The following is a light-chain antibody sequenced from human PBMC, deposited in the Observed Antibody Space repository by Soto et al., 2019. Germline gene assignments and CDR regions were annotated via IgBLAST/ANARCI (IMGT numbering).Light chain of an antibody. Sequence: EIVLTQSPGTLSLSPGERATLSCRASQSVSNNYLAWFQQKPGQAPRLLIYGASSRATGIPDRFSGSGSGTDFTLTISALEPEDFAVYYCHQYGSSPYTFGQGTKLEIK. CDR2: GAS. V-gene: IGKV3-20*01. CDR3: HQYGSSPYT. J-gene: IGKJ2*01. CDR1: QSVSNNY.